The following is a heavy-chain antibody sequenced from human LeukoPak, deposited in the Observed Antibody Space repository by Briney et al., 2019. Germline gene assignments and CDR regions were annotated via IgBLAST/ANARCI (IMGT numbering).Heavy chain of an antibody. CDR1: GFTFSSYW. V-gene: IGHV3-7*01. Sequence: PGGSLRLSCAASGFTFSSYWISSVPQAPGKGLGWVANIKQDGSEKYYVDSVKGRFTIPRDNAKNSLYLQMNSLRAEETAVYYCARAPARGSYYPRVFDIWGQGRMVTVSS. D-gene: IGHD1-26*01. CDR2: IKQDGSEK. J-gene: IGHJ3*02. CDR3: ARAPARGSYYPRVFDI.